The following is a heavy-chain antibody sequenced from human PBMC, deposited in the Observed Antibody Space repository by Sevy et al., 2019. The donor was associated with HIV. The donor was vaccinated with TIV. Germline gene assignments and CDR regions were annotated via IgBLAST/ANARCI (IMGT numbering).Heavy chain of an antibody. CDR3: VRGYVGSGSPYTPRFAPAENWFDP. D-gene: IGHD3-10*01. CDR1: GYTFTGYY. CDR2: INPNSGGT. V-gene: IGHV1-2*02. J-gene: IGHJ5*02. Sequence: ASVNVSCKASGYTFTGYYMHWVRQAPGQGLEWMGWINPNSGGTNYSQKFQGRVTMTRDTSISTAYMELSRLRSDDTAVYYCVRGYVGSGSPYTPRFAPAENWFDPWGQGTLVTVSS.